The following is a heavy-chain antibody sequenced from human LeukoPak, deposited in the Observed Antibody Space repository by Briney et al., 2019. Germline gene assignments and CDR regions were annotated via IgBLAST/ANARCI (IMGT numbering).Heavy chain of an antibody. J-gene: IGHJ4*02. D-gene: IGHD3-22*01. Sequence: GGSLRLSCAASGFTFSSYGMNWVRQAPGKGLEWVSSISTSSSYIYYADSMKGRFTISRDNAKNSLYLQMNSLRAEDTAVYYCAKDSFYDSSGYYVYWGQGTLVTVSS. CDR2: ISTSSSYI. CDR1: GFTFSSYG. V-gene: IGHV3-21*04. CDR3: AKDSFYDSSGYYVY.